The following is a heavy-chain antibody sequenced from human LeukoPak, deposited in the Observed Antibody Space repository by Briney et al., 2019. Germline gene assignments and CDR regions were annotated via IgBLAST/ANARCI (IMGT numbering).Heavy chain of an antibody. Sequence: GGSLRLSCAASGFTFSSYGMHWVRQAPGTGLEWVAFIRYDGSNKYYADSVKGRFTISRDNSKNTLYLQMNSLRAEDTAVYYCASNDYGDALEYFQHWGQGTLVTVSS. CDR2: IRYDGSNK. D-gene: IGHD4-17*01. J-gene: IGHJ1*01. V-gene: IGHV3-30*02. CDR3: ASNDYGDALEYFQH. CDR1: GFTFSSYG.